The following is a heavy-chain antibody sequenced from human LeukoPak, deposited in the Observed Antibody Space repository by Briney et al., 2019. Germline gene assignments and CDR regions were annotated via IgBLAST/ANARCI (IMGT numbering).Heavy chain of an antibody. D-gene: IGHD5-18*01. CDR1: GFTFSTFA. V-gene: IGHV3-48*01. CDR2: ISGSSNSI. CDR3: ARDVGYRSWFDP. J-gene: IGHJ5*02. Sequence: PGGSLRLSCAVPGFTFSTFAMNWVRQAPGQGLEWVSYISGSSNSIYYADSVKGRFTISRDNARNSLYLQMSSLRAEDTAVYYCARDVGYRSWFDPWGQGTLVTVSS.